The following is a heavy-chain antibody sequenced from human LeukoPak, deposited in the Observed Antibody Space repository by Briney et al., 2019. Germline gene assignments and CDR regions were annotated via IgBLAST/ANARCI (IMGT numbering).Heavy chain of an antibody. Sequence: SETLSLTCTVSGGSITSYYWSWIRQPPGKGLEWIGYIYHSGSTNYNPSLKSRVTISVNTSKNQFSLKLNSVTAADTAVCYCARATSGTGYWTGGYYYGMDVWGQGTTVTVSS. CDR3: ARATSGTGYWTGGYYYGMDV. D-gene: IGHD3-9*01. CDR2: IYHSGST. J-gene: IGHJ6*02. V-gene: IGHV4-59*01. CDR1: GGSITSYY.